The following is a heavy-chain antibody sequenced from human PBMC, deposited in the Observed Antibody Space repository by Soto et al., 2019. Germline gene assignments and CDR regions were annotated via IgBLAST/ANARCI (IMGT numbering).Heavy chain of an antibody. D-gene: IGHD2-2*02. CDR3: ARVGGYCSSTSCYTTYFDY. J-gene: IGHJ4*02. V-gene: IGHV4-34*01. CDR1: VGSFSGYY. Sequence: QVQLQQWGAGLLKPSETLSLTCAVYVGSFSGYYWSWIRQPPGKGLEWIGEINHSGSTNYNPSLKSRVTISVDTSKNQFSLKLSSVTAADTAVYYCARVGGYCSSTSCYTTYFDYWGQGTLVTVSS. CDR2: INHSGST.